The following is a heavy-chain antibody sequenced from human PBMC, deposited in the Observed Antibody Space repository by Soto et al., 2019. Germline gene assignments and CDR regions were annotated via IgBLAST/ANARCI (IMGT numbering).Heavy chain of an antibody. CDR3: AKTPRGGASGDWYFDL. J-gene: IGHJ2*01. CDR2: IKSSGSPT. D-gene: IGHD3-10*01. CDR1: GFTFSTYA. Sequence: EVQLLESGGGWVQPGGSLRLSCAASGFTFSTYAMTWVRLAPGRGLEWVLGIKSSGSPTDYPESVTGRFTISRDNLMNTLFLDMNGLRAEDTAIYYCAKTPRGGASGDWYFDLWGRGTLVTVSS. V-gene: IGHV3-23*05.